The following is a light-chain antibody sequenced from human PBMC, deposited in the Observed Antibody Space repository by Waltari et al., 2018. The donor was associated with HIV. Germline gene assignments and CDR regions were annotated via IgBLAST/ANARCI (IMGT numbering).Light chain of an antibody. J-gene: IGLJ3*02. CDR1: SLDIGLYDF. V-gene: IGLV2-14*01. Sequence: QSALTPPSSMSGSPGQSITISCTGSSLDIGLYDFVSWYKHLPDTAPQLIIYGFDRRPPGITSRFYAARAGDVAALTISGLRAEDEADYYCTSRTLTRILLFGGGTRLTVL. CDR3: TSRTLTRILL. CDR2: GFD.